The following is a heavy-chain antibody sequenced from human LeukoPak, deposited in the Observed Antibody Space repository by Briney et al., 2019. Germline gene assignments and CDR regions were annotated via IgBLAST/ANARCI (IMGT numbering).Heavy chain of an antibody. CDR3: ARATYYGSGRFDY. V-gene: IGHV3-48*04. J-gene: IGHJ4*02. Sequence: GGSLRLSCAASGLTFSSYAMSWVRQAPGKGLEWVSYISSSGSTIYYADSVKGRFTISRDNAKNSLYLQMNSLRAEDTAVYYCARATYYGSGRFDYWGQGTLVTVSS. CDR2: ISSSGSTI. CDR1: GLTFSSYA. D-gene: IGHD3-10*01.